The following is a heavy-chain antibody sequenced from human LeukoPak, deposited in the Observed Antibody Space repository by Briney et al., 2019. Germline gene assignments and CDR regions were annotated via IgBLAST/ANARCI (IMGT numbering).Heavy chain of an antibody. J-gene: IGHJ4*02. CDR2: ISYDGSNK. Sequence: GGSLRLSCAASGFTFSSYAMHWVRQAPGKELGWVAVISYDGSNKYYADSVKGRFTISRDNSKNTLYLQMNSLRAEDTAVYYCARDYRSSWYVRGQGTLVTVSS. CDR1: GFTFSSYA. D-gene: IGHD6-13*01. V-gene: IGHV3-30*04. CDR3: ARDYRSSWYV.